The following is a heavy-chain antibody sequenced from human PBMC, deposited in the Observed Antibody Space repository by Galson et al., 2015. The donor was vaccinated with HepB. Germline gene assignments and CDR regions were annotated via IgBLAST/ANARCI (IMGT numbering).Heavy chain of an antibody. CDR3: AREQYDSSGSPDYFDY. Sequence: SLRLSCAASGFTVSSYYMSWVRQAPGQGLEWVSVIYRGGRTYYADPVKGRFTMSRDNSKNTLYLQMNSLRAEDTAVYYCAREQYDSSGSPDYFDYWGQGTLVTVSS. D-gene: IGHD3-22*01. J-gene: IGHJ4*02. CDR1: GFTVSSYY. CDR2: IYRGGRT. V-gene: IGHV3-66*01.